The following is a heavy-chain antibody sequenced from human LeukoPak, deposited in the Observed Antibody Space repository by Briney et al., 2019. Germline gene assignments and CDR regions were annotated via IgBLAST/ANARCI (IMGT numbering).Heavy chain of an antibody. CDR1: GFTFRTYW. Sequence: GGSLRLSCAVSGFTFRTYWMHWVRQVPGEGLVWVSRINEDGSITNYADSVKGRFSISRDNAKNTLYLQMNSLRAEDTAVYYCARARALINAFDYWGQGTLVTVSS. D-gene: IGHD3-22*01. CDR3: ARARALINAFDY. V-gene: IGHV3-74*01. J-gene: IGHJ4*02. CDR2: INEDGSIT.